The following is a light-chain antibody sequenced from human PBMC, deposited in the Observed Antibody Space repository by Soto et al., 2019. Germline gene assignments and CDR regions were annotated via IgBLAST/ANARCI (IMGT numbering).Light chain of an antibody. Sequence: QLVLTQPPSTSGTPGQRVTISCSGNTSNVGGNTVNWYQQLPGSAPRLLIYNVDQRPSGVPDRFSASKSGTSASLAISGLQSEDEADYYCATWDDSLNGVVFGGGTKVTVL. CDR1: TSNVGGNT. V-gene: IGLV1-44*01. J-gene: IGLJ2*01. CDR2: NVD. CDR3: ATWDDSLNGVV.